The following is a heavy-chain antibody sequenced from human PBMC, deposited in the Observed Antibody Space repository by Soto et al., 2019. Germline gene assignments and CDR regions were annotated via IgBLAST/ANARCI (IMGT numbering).Heavy chain of an antibody. CDR3: TRDIRIVIEPGDTGGDYYYVMDV. J-gene: IGHJ6*02. D-gene: IGHD2-15*01. CDR1: GYTFTSYG. V-gene: IGHV1-18*01. Sequence: VQSGGEVKKPGASVKVSCQASGYTFTSYGITWVRQAPGQRFERMGWISGKSGDKIYAQKFEDRVTMTTDTDTSTATWELRSLRSDDPAGYYCTRDIRIVIEPGDTGGDYYYVMDVWGQGTTVSVS. CDR2: ISGKSGDK.